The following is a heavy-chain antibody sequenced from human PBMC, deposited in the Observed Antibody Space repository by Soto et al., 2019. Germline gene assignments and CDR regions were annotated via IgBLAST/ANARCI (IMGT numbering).Heavy chain of an antibody. CDR1: GGTFSSYA. D-gene: IGHD1-1*01. V-gene: IGHV1-69*12. Sequence: QVQLVQSGAEVKKPGSSVKVSCKASGGTFSSYAISWVRQAPGQGLEWMGGIIPIFGTANYAQKFQGRVTXXAXEXXSTAYLELSSLRSGDTAVYYCAREGAVTGTYYFDYWGQGTLVTVSS. J-gene: IGHJ4*02. CDR2: IIPIFGTA. CDR3: AREGAVTGTYYFDY.